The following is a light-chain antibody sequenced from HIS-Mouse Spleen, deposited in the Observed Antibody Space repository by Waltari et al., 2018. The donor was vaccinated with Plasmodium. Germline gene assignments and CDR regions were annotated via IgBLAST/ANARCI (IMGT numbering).Light chain of an antibody. J-gene: IGLJ1*01. CDR2: QDS. CDR3: QAWDSSTDYV. V-gene: IGLV3-1*01. CDR1: KLGDKY. Sequence: SYELTQPPSVSMSPGQTASITCSGDKLGDKYACWYQQKPGQSPVLVIYQDSKRPSGIPERFSGSNSGNTATLTISGTQAVDEADYYCQAWDSSTDYVFGTGTKVTVL.